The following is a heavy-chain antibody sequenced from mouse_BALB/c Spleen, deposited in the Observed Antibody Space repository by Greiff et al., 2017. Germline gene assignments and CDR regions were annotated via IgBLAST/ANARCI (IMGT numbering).Heavy chain of an antibody. J-gene: IGHJ2*01. CDR1: GFTFSSYG. Sequence: EVKLVESGGDLVKPGGSLKLSCAASGFTFSSYGMSWVRQTPDKRLEWVATISSGGSYTYYPDSVKGRFTISRDNAKNTLYLQMSSLKSEDTALYYCARQGAFTTVVGPFDYWGQGTTLTVSS. CDR2: ISSGGSYT. D-gene: IGHD1-1*01. V-gene: IGHV5-6*01. CDR3: ARQGAFTTVVGPFDY.